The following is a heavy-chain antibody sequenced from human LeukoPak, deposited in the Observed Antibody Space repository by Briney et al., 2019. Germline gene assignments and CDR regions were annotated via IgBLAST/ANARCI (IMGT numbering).Heavy chain of an antibody. CDR2: INWNSDSI. Sequence: GGSLRLSCAVSGFTFDDYAMHWVRQVPGKGLEWVSGINWNSDSIGYADSVKGRFTTSRDNAKNSLYLQMNSLRAEDTGVYYCAELGITMIGGVWGKGTTVTISS. D-gene: IGHD3-10*02. CDR3: AELGITMIGGV. J-gene: IGHJ6*04. CDR1: GFTFDDYA. V-gene: IGHV3-9*01.